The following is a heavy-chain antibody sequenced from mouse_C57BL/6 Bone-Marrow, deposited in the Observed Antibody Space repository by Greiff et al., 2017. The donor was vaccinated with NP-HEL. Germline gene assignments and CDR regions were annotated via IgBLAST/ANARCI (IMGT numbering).Heavy chain of an antibody. V-gene: IGHV1-55*01. Sequence: VQLQQSGAELVKPGASVKMSCKASGYTFTSYWITWVKQRPGQGLEWIGDIYPGSGSTNYNEKFKSKATLTVDTSSSTAYMQLSSLTSEDSAVYYCARSETAQAYYYAMDYWGQGTSVTVSS. D-gene: IGHD3-2*02. CDR3: ARSETAQAYYYAMDY. J-gene: IGHJ4*01. CDR1: GYTFTSYW. CDR2: IYPGSGST.